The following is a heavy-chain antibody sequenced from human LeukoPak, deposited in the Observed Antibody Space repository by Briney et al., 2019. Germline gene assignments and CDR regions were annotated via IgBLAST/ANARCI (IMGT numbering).Heavy chain of an antibody. V-gene: IGHV4-61*02. CDR3: AREMYSSSSDFDY. Sequence: SETLSLTCTVSGGSISSGSYYWSWIRQPAGKGLEWIGRIYTSGSTNYNPSLKSRVTISVDTSKNQFSLKLSSVTAADTAVYYCAREMYSSSSDFDYWGQGALVTVSS. D-gene: IGHD6-6*01. CDR2: IYTSGST. CDR1: GGSISSGSYY. J-gene: IGHJ4*02.